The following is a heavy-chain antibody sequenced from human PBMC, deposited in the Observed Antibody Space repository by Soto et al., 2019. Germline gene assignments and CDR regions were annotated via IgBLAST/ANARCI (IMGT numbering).Heavy chain of an antibody. CDR1: GFTFSSYS. J-gene: IGHJ3*02. CDR2: ITSSSIYI. D-gene: IGHD3-10*01. V-gene: IGHV3-21*01. CDR3: AFAGSGSYSNVPDAFDI. Sequence: EVQLVESGGGLGKPGGSLRLSCAASGFTFSSYSMNWVRQAPGKGLEWVSSITSSSIYIYYADSVKGRFTISRDNAKNSLYLQMNSLRAEDTAVYYCAFAGSGSYSNVPDAFDIWGQGTMVTVSS.